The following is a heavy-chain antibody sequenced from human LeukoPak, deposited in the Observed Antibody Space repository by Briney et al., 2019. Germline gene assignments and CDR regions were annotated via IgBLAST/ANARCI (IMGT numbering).Heavy chain of an antibody. CDR2: TYYRSKWYS. Sequence: RSQTLSLTCAISGDSVSSNSAAWSWIRQSPSRGLEWLGRTYYRSKWYSDYAVSVNGRITINPDTSKNQFYLQLSSVTPEDTAMYYCARYTSTWYLDYWGKGTLVTVSS. CDR3: ARYTSTWYLDY. V-gene: IGHV6-1*01. D-gene: IGHD6-13*01. J-gene: IGHJ4*02. CDR1: GDSVSSNSAA.